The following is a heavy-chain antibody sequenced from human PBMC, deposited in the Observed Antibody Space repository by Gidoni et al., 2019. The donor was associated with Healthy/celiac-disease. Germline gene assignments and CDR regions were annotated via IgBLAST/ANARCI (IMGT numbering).Heavy chain of an antibody. CDR1: GFTFSSYS. CDR3: ARDQGYSSSWYYFDY. CDR2: ISSSSSTI. Sequence: EVQLVESGGGLVQPGGSLRLSCAASGFTFSSYSMNWVRQAPGKGLEWVSYISSSSSTIYYADSVKGRFTISRDNAKNSLYLQMNSLRAEDTAVYYCARDQGYSSSWYYFDYWGQGTLVTVSS. D-gene: IGHD6-13*01. V-gene: IGHV3-48*01. J-gene: IGHJ4*02.